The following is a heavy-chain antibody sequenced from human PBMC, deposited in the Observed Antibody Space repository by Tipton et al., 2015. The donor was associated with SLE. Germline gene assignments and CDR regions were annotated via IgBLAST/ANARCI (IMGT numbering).Heavy chain of an antibody. V-gene: IGHV4-59*08. J-gene: IGHJ4*02. Sequence: TLSLTCTVSGASIGSYYWHWIRQPPGKGLEWIGYGYHSGSADYNPSPKSRGTISLDKSKNQFTLKLSSVTAADTAVYYCTTTQRYNWNFFDYWGQGALVTVSS. CDR3: TTTQRYNWNFFDY. D-gene: IGHD1-7*01. CDR2: GYHSGSA. CDR1: GASIGSYY.